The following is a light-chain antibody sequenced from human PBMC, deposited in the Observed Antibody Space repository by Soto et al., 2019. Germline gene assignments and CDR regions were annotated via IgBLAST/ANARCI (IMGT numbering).Light chain of an antibody. V-gene: IGKV3-20*01. J-gene: IGKJ1*01. Sequence: EIVLTQSPGTLSLSPGATAILSCRASQTVSSDYVAWYQQKPGQAPRFLIYGASNRATGIPDRFGGSGSGTDFTLTISRLDPEDFAVYFCHQYGTSPGTFGQGTKVESK. CDR2: GAS. CDR3: HQYGTSPGT. CDR1: QTVSSDY.